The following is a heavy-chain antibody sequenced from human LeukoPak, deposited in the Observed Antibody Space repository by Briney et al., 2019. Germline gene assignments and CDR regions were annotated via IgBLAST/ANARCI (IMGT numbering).Heavy chain of an antibody. CDR1: GYTFTDYY. V-gene: IGHV1-2*02. J-gene: IGHJ4*01. CDR3: ARDASPFDY. Sequence: ASVKVSCKASGYTFTDYYIHWVRQAPGQGLEWMGWINPNSGGTNYAQRFQGRVTMTRDTSISTAYMELSGLRSDDTAVYYCARDASPFDYWGQEPWSPSLQ. CDR2: INPNSGGT.